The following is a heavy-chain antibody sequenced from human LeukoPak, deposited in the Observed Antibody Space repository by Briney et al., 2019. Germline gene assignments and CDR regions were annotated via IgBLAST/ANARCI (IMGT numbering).Heavy chain of an antibody. D-gene: IGHD2-2*01. CDR1: GFTFDDYA. V-gene: IGHV3-9*01. CDR3: AKVGSTSPTGYGMDV. CDR2: ISWNSGSI. J-gene: IGHJ6*02. Sequence: GGSLGLSCAASGFTFDDYAMHWVRQAPGKGLEWVSGISWNSGSIGYADSVKGRFTISRDNAKNSLYLQMNSLRAEDTALYYCAKVGSTSPTGYGMDVWGQGTTVTVSS.